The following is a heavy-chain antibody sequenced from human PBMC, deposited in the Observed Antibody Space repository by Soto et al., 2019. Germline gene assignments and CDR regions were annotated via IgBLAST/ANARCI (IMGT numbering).Heavy chain of an antibody. CDR2: MNPNCGNT. V-gene: IGHV1-8*01. CDR1: GYTFTSYD. Sequence: ASVKVSCKASGYTFTSYDINWVRQATGQGLEWMGWMNPNCGNTGYAQKFQGRVTISADASATTAYMDLSGLKSEDTAVYYCSVAPNWNYQLTRDWGRGLQVTVSS. D-gene: IGHD1-7*01. CDR3: SVAPNWNYQLTRD. J-gene: IGHJ4*02.